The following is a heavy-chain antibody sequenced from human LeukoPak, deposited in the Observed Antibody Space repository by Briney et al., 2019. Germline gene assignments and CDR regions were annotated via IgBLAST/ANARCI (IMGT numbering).Heavy chain of an antibody. Sequence: SQTLSLTCVLDAGSFSGDYWRCIRPPPRKWLGWIGEINHSGSTNYDPSLKTPVTISVNTSKNQFSLKLSSVTAADTAVYYCARSYYGSGRLESWGQGTLVTVSP. J-gene: IGHJ4*02. D-gene: IGHD3-10*01. CDR2: INHSGST. V-gene: IGHV4-34*01. CDR1: AGSFSGDY. CDR3: ARSYYGSGRLES.